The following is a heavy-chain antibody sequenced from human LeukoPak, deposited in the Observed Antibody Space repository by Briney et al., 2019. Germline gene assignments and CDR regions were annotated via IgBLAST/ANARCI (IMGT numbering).Heavy chain of an antibody. D-gene: IGHD6-19*01. V-gene: IGHV4-39*01. CDR2: IYFSGTT. Sequence: KTSETLSLTCAVSGGSISTTSFYWAWIRQPPGKGLEWIGSIYFSGTTHYNPSLKSRVTISVDTSKNNFSLKLTSLTVADTAVYYCARHERSVAVAGSFDFWGQGTLVTVSS. CDR1: GGSISTTSFY. CDR3: ARHERSVAVAGSFDF. J-gene: IGHJ4*02.